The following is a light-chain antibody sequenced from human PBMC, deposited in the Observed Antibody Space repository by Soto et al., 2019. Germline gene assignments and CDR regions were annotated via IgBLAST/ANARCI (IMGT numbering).Light chain of an antibody. J-gene: IGLJ2*01. CDR2: DNN. CDR1: SSNIGNNY. Sequence: QSVLTQPPSVSAAPGQKVTISCSGSSSNIGNNYVSWYQQLPGTAPKLLIYDNNERPSGIPDRFSGSKSGTSATLGITGLQTGDEADYYCATWDFSLSAGVFCGGTKVTVL. CDR3: ATWDFSLSAGV. V-gene: IGLV1-51*01.